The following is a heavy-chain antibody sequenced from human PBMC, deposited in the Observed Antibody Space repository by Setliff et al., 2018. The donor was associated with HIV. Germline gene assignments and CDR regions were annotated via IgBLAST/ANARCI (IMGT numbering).Heavy chain of an antibody. CDR3: ARDPVEGYYDSSGPDY. Sequence: ASETLSLTCTVSGGSISSGSYWGWIRQPPGKGLEWIGSIYYSGSTYYNPSLNSRVTISVDASKNQFSLKLSSVTAADTAVYYCARDPVEGYYDSSGPDYWGQGTLVTVSS. CDR2: IYYSGST. D-gene: IGHD3-22*01. CDR1: GGSISSGSY. J-gene: IGHJ4*02. V-gene: IGHV4-38-2*02.